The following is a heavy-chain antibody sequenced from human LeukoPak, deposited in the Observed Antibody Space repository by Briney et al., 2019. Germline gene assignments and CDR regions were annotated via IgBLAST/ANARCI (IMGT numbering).Heavy chain of an antibody. CDR2: ISSGDTT. CDR1: GFSVTGHY. CDR3: ARELVGATPIDVFDI. Sequence: GGSLRLSCAASGFSVTGHYMSWVRQTPAKGLEWVSIISSGDTTYYADFVKGRFTISRDTTKNTLYLQMDSLGTEDTAVYYCARELVGATPIDVFDIWGKGTVVTVSS. J-gene: IGHJ3*02. V-gene: IGHV3-53*05. D-gene: IGHD1-26*01.